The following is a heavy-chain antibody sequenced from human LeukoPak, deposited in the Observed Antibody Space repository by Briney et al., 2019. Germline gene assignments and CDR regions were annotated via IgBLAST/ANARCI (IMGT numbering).Heavy chain of an antibody. V-gene: IGHV4-30-4*08. CDR2: IYYTGST. D-gene: IGHD4-23*01. J-gene: IGHJ4*02. CDR3: ARENHYGGNICLDY. Sequence: SQTLSLTCTVSGDSVTSAGYFWTWIRQHPGKGLEWIGYIYYTGSTYYNPSLKSRVTISVDTSQNQFSLKLRSVTAADTAVYYCARENHYGGNICLDYWGQGTLVTVSS. CDR1: GDSVTSAGYF.